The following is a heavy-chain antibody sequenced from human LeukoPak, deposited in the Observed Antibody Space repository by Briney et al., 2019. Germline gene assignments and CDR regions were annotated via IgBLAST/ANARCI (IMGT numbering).Heavy chain of an antibody. V-gene: IGHV4-59*01. Sequence: SETLSLTCTVSGGSISYYYWGWIRQPPGKGLEWIGYIYYSGSTNYHPSLKSRVTISVDTSKNQFSLKLSSVTAADTAVYYCARGYYDILTSDAFDIWGQGTMVTVSS. J-gene: IGHJ3*02. CDR3: ARGYYDILTSDAFDI. D-gene: IGHD3-9*01. CDR1: GGSISYYY. CDR2: IYYSGST.